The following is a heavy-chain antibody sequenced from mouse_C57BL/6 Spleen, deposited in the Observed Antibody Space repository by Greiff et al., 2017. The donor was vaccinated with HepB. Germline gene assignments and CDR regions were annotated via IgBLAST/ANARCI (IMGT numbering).Heavy chain of an antibody. Sequence: LKESGPGLVKPSQSLSLTCSVTGYSITSGYYWNWIRQFPGNKLEWMGYISYDGSNNYNPSLKNRISITRDTSKNQFFLKLNSVTTEDTATYYCAREIRYDRYFDYWGQGTTLTVSS. D-gene: IGHD2-3*01. CDR2: ISYDGSN. CDR1: GYSITSGYY. V-gene: IGHV3-6*01. CDR3: AREIRYDRYFDY. J-gene: IGHJ2*01.